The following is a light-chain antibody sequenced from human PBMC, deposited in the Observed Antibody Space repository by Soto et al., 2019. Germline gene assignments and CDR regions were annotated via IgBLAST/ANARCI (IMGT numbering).Light chain of an antibody. Sequence: DVVMTQSPLSLPVIPGEPASISCRSSQTLLHSNGHNYLDWYLQKPGQSPQLLIYLGSNRASGVPDRFSGSGSGTEFTLKVSRVEAEDVGIHYCMQTLQTPPWTFGQGTKVEIK. J-gene: IGKJ1*01. CDR3: MQTLQTPPWT. CDR2: LGS. CDR1: QTLLHSNGHNY. V-gene: IGKV2-28*01.